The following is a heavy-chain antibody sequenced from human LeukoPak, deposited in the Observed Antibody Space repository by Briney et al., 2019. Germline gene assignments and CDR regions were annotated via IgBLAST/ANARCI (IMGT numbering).Heavy chain of an antibody. D-gene: IGHD3-10*01. CDR3: AIGYYGSGSYSGH. V-gene: IGHV1-2*02. CDR2: INHNSGDT. J-gene: IGHJ4*01. Sequence: ASVKVSCKPSGYTFTDYYMHWVRHTPGEGLEWMGWINHNSGDTKYAQKFQGRVTMTRDTSISTAYMELSRLTCDDTAVYYCAIGYYGSGSYSGHWGQGTLVTVSS. CDR1: GYTFTDYY.